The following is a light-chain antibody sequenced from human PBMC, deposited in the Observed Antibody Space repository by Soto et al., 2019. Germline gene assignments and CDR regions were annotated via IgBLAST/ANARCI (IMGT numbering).Light chain of an antibody. J-gene: IGKJ1*01. CDR2: KAS. CDR1: QSISTW. Sequence: DIQMTQFPSTLSASVGDRVTITCRASQSISTWLAWYQHKPGKAPKLLIYKASNLESGVPSRFSGSGSGTEFTLTISSLEPDDFATYYCQQYNRYWTFGQGTKVEMK. V-gene: IGKV1-5*03. CDR3: QQYNRYWT.